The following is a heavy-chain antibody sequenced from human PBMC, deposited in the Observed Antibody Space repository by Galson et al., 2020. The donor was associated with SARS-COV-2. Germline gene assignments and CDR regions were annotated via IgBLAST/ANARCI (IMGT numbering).Heavy chain of an antibody. CDR2: IDTNGRTT. Sequence: GESLKISCTGSGYTFSSYWMHWVRQIPGKGLVWVSRIDTNGRTTDYADSVKGQFTISRDNAKNTLYLQMNSLRAEDTAIYYCSRDLTGMSDYWGQGTLVTVSS. CDR3: SRDLTGMSDY. V-gene: IGHV3-74*01. CDR1: GYTFSSYW. D-gene: IGHD1-1*01. J-gene: IGHJ4*02.